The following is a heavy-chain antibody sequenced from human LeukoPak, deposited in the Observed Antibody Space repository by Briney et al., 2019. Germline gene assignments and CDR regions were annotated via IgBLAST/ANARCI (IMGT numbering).Heavy chain of an antibody. D-gene: IGHD3-22*01. CDR3: ARGLGSSGYHRVY. CDR1: GFTFDDYA. CDR2: ISWSSGSR. Sequence: SLRLPCAASGFTFDDYAMHWVRQAPGKGLEWVSGISWSSGSRGYADSAKGRFTISRDNAKNPLYLQMNSLRAEDTAVYYCARGLGSSGYHRVYWGQGTLVTVSS. V-gene: IGHV3-9*01. J-gene: IGHJ4*02.